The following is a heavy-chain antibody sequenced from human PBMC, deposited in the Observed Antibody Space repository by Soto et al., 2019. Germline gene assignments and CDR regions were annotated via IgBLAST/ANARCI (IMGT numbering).Heavy chain of an antibody. Sequence: QVQLVESGGGVVQPGRSLRLSCAASGFAFSSYGMHWVRQAPGKGLEWVTVIWSGGSDKYYADSVKGRFTISRDNSKKTLYLQMSIVRAEARAVYYCARVYGSVIYPIDYWGQGTLVTASS. CDR3: ARVYGSVIYPIDY. D-gene: IGHD3-10*01. CDR2: IWSGGSDK. CDR1: GFAFSSYG. J-gene: IGHJ4*02. V-gene: IGHV3-33*01.